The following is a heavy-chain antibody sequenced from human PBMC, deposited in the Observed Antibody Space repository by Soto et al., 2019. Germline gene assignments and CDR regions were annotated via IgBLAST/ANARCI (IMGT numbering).Heavy chain of an antibody. CDR1: GFTFSDYY. D-gene: IGHD3-22*01. V-gene: IGHV3-11*01. Sequence: GGSLRLSCAASGFTFSDYYMSWIRQAPGKGLEWVSYISNSGSTKFYADSVTGRFTISRDNAKNSLHLQMNSLRVDDTAVYFCARVWYDRSNAFDIWGQGTMVTVSS. J-gene: IGHJ3*02. CDR2: ISNSGSTK. CDR3: ARVWYDRSNAFDI.